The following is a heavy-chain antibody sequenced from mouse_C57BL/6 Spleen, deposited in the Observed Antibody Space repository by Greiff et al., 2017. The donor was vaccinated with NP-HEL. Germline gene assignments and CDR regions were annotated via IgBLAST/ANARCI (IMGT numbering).Heavy chain of an antibody. V-gene: IGHV1-69*01. J-gene: IGHJ3*01. CDR3: ARGGPDSSVYVHPY. D-gene: IGHD3-2*02. CDR1: GYTFTSYW. CDR2: IDPSDSYT. Sequence: QVQLQQPGAELVMPGASVKLSCKASGYTFTSYWMHWVKQRPGQGLEWIGEIDPSDSYTNYNQKFKGKSTLTVDKSSSTAYMQLSSLTSEDSAVYYCARGGPDSSVYVHPYWGQGTLVTVSA.